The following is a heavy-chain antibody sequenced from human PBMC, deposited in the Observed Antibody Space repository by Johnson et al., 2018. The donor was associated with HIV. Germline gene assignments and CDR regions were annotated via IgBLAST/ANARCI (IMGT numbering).Heavy chain of an antibody. CDR1: GFTFSSYD. Sequence: VQLVESGGGLVQPGGSLRLSCAASGFTFSSYDMHWVRQAPGKGLEWVSAISGSGGSTYYADSVKGRFTISRDNSKNTLYLQLNSLRAEDTALYYCASSLSSRSHDAFDMWGQGTMVTVSS. D-gene: IGHD6-13*01. CDR2: ISGSGGST. V-gene: IGHV3-23*04. J-gene: IGHJ3*02. CDR3: ASSLSSRSHDAFDM.